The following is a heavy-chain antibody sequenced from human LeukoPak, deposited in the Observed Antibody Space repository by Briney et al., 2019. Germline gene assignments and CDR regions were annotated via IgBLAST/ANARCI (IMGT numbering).Heavy chain of an antibody. V-gene: IGHV3-30*18. D-gene: IGHD1-26*01. J-gene: IGHJ4*02. CDR1: GFTFSNYW. CDR2: ISYDGSNK. CDR3: AKDRGGSFHFDY. Sequence: PGGSLRLSCAASGFTFSNYWMSWVRQAPGKGLEWVAVISYDGSNKYYADSVKGRFTISRDNSKNTLYLQMNSLRAEDTAVYYCAKDRGGSFHFDYWGQGTLVTVSS.